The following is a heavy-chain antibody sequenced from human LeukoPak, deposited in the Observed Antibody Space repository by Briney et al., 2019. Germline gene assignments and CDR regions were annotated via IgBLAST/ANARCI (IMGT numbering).Heavy chain of an antibody. CDR2: IYYSGST. D-gene: IGHD2-2*01. V-gene: IGHV4-59*01. J-gene: IGHJ4*02. CDR1: GGSSSSYY. Sequence: SETLSLTCIVSGGSSSSYYWSWIRQPPGKGLEWIGYIYYSGSTNYNPSLKSRVTISVNTSKNQFSLKLSSVTAADTAVYYCARATNYAGVFDYWGQGTLVTVSS. CDR3: ARATNYAGVFDY.